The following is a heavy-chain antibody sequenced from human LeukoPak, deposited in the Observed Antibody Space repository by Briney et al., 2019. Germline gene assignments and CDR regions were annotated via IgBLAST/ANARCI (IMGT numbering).Heavy chain of an antibody. Sequence: GASVKVSCKASGYTFTSYDINWVRQATGQGLEWMGWMNPNSGNTGYAQKFQGRVTMTRNTSISTAYMELSSLRSEDTAVYYCAIHYYYDSSGYYLIDYWGQGTLVTVSS. CDR1: GYTFTSYD. CDR2: MNPNSGNT. V-gene: IGHV1-8*01. J-gene: IGHJ4*02. D-gene: IGHD3-22*01. CDR3: AIHYYYDSSGYYLIDY.